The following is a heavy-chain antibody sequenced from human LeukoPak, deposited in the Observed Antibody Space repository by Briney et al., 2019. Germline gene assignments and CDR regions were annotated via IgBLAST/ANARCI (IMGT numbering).Heavy chain of an antibody. Sequence: GGSLRLSCAASGFTFSSYAMSWVRQAPGKGLEWVSAISGSGGSTYYADSVKGRFTISRDKSKNTLYLQMNSLRAEDTAVYYCAKDIEYYDILTGYYQYYFDYWGQGTLVTVSS. V-gene: IGHV3-23*01. CDR3: AKDIEYYDILTGYYQYYFDY. J-gene: IGHJ4*02. CDR1: GFTFSSYA. CDR2: ISGSGGST. D-gene: IGHD3-9*01.